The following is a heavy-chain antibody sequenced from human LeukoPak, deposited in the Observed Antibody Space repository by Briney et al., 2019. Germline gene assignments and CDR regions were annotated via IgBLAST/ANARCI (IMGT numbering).Heavy chain of an antibody. V-gene: IGHV3-23*01. J-gene: IGHJ6*02. CDR3: AKVSPGYSDGYYYYGMDV. CDR1: GFTFSSYA. Sequence: TGGSLRLSCAASGFTFSSYAMSWVRQAPGKGLGWVSAISGSGGSTYYADSVKGRFTISRDNSKNTLYLQMNSLRAEDTAVYYCAKVSPGYSDGYYYYGMDVWGQGTTVTVSS. CDR2: ISGSGGST. D-gene: IGHD2-21*01.